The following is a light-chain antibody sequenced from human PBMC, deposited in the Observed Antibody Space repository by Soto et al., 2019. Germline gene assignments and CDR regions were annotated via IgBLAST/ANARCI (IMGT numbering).Light chain of an antibody. CDR2: AAS. CDR3: LQDYNYPRT. Sequence: AIQMTQSPSSRTASVGDRVTITCRASQGIRNDLGWYQQRPGKAPNLLIYAASSLQSGVPSRFSGSGSGTAFTLTISSLQPEDFATYYCLQDYNYPRTFGQGTKVEIK. CDR1: QGIRND. V-gene: IGKV1-6*01. J-gene: IGKJ1*01.